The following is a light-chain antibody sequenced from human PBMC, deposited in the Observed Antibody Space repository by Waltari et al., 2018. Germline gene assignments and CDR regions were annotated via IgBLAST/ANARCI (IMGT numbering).Light chain of an antibody. V-gene: IGKV4-1*01. Sequence: DIVMTQSPDSLAVSLGERATIHCKANQSLLYRSNNKNYLAWYQQKAGQPPKLLTYWASTREYGVPDRFSASGSGTDFTLTISSLQAEDVAVYYCQQYYTSPYTFGQGTKLEIK. CDR2: WAS. J-gene: IGKJ2*01. CDR1: QSLLYRSNNKNY. CDR3: QQYYTSPYT.